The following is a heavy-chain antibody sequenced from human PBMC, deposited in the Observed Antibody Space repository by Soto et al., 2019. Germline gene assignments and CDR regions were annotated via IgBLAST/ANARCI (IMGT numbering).Heavy chain of an antibody. J-gene: IGHJ5*02. CDR1: GYTFTSYG. CDR2: VSAYNGNT. V-gene: IGHV1-18*04. CDR3: ARASSTSFFRGYSGYDWFGCFDP. D-gene: IGHD5-12*01. Sequence: ASVKVSCKASGYTFTSYGISWVRQAPGQGLEWMGWVSAYNGNTNYAQKLQGRVTMTTDTSTSTAYMELRSLRSDDTAVYYCARASSTSFFRGYSGYDWFGCFDPWGQGTLVTVSS.